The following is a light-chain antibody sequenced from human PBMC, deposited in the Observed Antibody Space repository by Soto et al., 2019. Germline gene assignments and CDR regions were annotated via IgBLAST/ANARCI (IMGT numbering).Light chain of an antibody. CDR1: QSLSSHY. J-gene: IGKJ4*02. V-gene: IGKV3-20*01. Sequence: EFLVTQSPCSLTVYPGERATLSCRASQSLSSHYLAWYQQKPGQSPRLLIYGASSRATGIPDRFSGRGSGTDFTLTISRLEPEEFGVYYRQLYGNSPRTFGEGTRVDIK. CDR2: GAS. CDR3: QLYGNSPRT.